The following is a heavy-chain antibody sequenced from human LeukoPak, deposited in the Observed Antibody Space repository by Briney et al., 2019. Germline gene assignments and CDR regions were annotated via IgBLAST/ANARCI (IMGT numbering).Heavy chain of an antibody. CDR2: IWYDGSNK. CDR3: AKDRLTMVRGVLDY. CDR1: GFTFSSYA. Sequence: GGSLRLSCAASGFTFSSYAMSWVRQAPGKGLEWVAVIWYDGSNKYYAGSVKGRFTISRDNSKNTLYLQMNSLRAEDTAVYYCAKDRLTMVRGVLDYWGRGTLVTVSS. V-gene: IGHV3-33*06. D-gene: IGHD3-10*01. J-gene: IGHJ4*02.